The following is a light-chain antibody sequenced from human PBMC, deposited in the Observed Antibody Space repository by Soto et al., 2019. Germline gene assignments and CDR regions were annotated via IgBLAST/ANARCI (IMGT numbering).Light chain of an antibody. CDR2: TAS. J-gene: IGKJ5*01. CDR3: QQYHRYIT. V-gene: IGKV1-5*03. Sequence: DIQMTQSPSTLSASVGDRVTITCRASQSIDDWLAWYQQKPGKAPKLLIYTASSLQSGVPSRFSGSGSGTEFTLTISSLQPDDFATYYCQQYHRYITCGQGTRLEIK. CDR1: QSIDDW.